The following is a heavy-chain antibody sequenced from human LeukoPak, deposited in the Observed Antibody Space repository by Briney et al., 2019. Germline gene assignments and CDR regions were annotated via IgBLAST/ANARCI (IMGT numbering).Heavy chain of an antibody. Sequence: PSETLSLTCSVSGGSISRYYWSWIGQPPGKGLEWIGYIYNSGSTNYNPSLKSRVTISVDTSKNQFSLRLTSVTAADAAVYYCAATMPVGSDYGMDVWGQGTTVTVSS. CDR1: GGSISRYY. CDR3: AATMPVGSDYGMDV. V-gene: IGHV4-59*08. J-gene: IGHJ6*02. CDR2: IYNSGST. D-gene: IGHD1-26*01.